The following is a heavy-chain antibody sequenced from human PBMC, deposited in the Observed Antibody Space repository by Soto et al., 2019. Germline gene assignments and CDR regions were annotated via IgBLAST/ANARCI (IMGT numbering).Heavy chain of an antibody. J-gene: IGHJ3*02. CDR1: GFTFDDYA. CDR3: AKDMGYCSSNSCFHAFDI. Sequence: EVQLVESGGGLVQPGRSLRLSCAASGFTFDDYAMHWVRQAPGKGLEWVSGISWNSGSIGYADSVKGRLTISRDNAKNSLYLQMNSLRAEDTALYYCAKDMGYCSSNSCFHAFDIWGQGTMVTVSS. CDR2: ISWNSGSI. V-gene: IGHV3-9*01. D-gene: IGHD2-2*01.